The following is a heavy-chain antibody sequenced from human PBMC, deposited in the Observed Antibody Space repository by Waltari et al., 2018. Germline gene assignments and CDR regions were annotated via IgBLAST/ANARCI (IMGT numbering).Heavy chain of an antibody. V-gene: IGHV4-4*09. CDR3: ARDGAAATWADYYYMDV. CDR1: GGSISGFY. D-gene: IGHD6-13*01. J-gene: IGHJ6*03. CDR2: IYSSGTT. Sequence: QVQLQESGPGLVKPSETLSLSCSVSGGSISGFYWSWIRQPPGKGLEWIGHIYSSGTTNYNPSLNGRVTISVDPPKNQFSLKLTSVTAADTAMYYCARDGAAATWADYYYMDVWGEGMTVTVSS.